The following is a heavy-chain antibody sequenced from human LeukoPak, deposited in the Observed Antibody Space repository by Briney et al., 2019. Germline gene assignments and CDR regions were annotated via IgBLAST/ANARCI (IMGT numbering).Heavy chain of an antibody. V-gene: IGHV4-4*02. J-gene: IGHJ4*02. CDR2: IYHSGST. D-gene: IGHD3-22*01. CDR1: GGSISSSNW. Sequence: SGTLSLTCAVSGGSISSSNWWSWVRQPPGKGLEWIGEIYHSGSTNYNPFLKSRVTISGDTSKKQFSLKLSSVTAADTAVYYCVTYYYGSSAPKRNYWGQGILVTVSS. CDR3: VTYYYGSSAPKRNY.